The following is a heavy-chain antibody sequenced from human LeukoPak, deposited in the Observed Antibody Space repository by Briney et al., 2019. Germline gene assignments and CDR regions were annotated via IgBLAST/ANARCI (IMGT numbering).Heavy chain of an antibody. J-gene: IGHJ4*02. CDR3: AREIYGSGSYYFDY. D-gene: IGHD3-10*01. V-gene: IGHV4-4*07. Sequence: SETLSLTCTVSGGSISSYYWSWIRQPAGKGLEWIGRIYTSGSTNYNPSPKSRVTMSVDTSKNQLSLKLTSVSAADTAVYYCAREIYGSGSYYFDYWGQGTLVTVSS. CDR2: IYTSGST. CDR1: GGSISSYY.